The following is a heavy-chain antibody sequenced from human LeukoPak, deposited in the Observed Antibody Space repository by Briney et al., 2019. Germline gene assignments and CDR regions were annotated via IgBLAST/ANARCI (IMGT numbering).Heavy chain of an antibody. J-gene: IGHJ4*02. Sequence: GGSLRLSCAASGFTFSSYWMSWVRQAPGKGPEWVANMNIDGSEKYYADSVKGRFSISRDNARNSVYLQMASLRVEDTAVYYCARDPVEWELLLDYWGQGTLVTVSS. V-gene: IGHV3-7*01. CDR1: GFTFSSYW. CDR3: ARDPVEWELLLDY. D-gene: IGHD1-26*01. CDR2: MNIDGSEK.